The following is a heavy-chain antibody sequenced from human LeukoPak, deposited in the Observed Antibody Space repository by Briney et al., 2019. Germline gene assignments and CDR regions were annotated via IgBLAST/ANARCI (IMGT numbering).Heavy chain of an antibody. CDR3: TRTYNIRYFDT. D-gene: IGHD3-9*01. Sequence: GGSLRLSCAASGFIFSSYGMHWVRQAPGKGLEWVAVIWSDASNTYYVDSVKGRFTISRDNSKNTLFLQMNSLRDEDTAVYYCTRTYNIRYFDTWGQGTLVTVSS. CDR1: GFIFSSYG. CDR2: IWSDASNT. J-gene: IGHJ4*02. V-gene: IGHV3-33*01.